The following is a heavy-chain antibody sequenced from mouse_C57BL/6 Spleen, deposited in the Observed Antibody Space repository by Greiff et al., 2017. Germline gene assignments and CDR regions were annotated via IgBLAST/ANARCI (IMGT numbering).Heavy chain of an antibody. CDR2: IYPSDSET. D-gene: IGHD3-2*02. Sequence: QVQLQQPGAELVRPGSSVKLSCKASGYTFTSYWMDWVKQRPGQGLEWIGNIYPSDSETHYNQKFKDKATLTVDKSSSTAYMQLSSLTSEDSAVYYCARSTDSSGPGAMDYWGQGTSVTVSS. V-gene: IGHV1-61*01. J-gene: IGHJ4*01. CDR1: GYTFTSYW. CDR3: ARSTDSSGPGAMDY.